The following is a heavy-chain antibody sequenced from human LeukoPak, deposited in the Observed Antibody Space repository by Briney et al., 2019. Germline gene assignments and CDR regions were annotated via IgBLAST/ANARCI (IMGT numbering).Heavy chain of an antibody. Sequence: GGSLRLSCVASGFNVSSNYMSWVRQAPGKGLEWVSVIYTGGYTYYADSVKGRFTFSRDNSKNMVYLQMNNLRAEDTAVYYCARDGAVAAAANFDYWGQGTLVTVSS. CDR1: GFNVSSNY. J-gene: IGHJ4*02. D-gene: IGHD6-13*01. CDR2: IYTGGYT. V-gene: IGHV3-53*01. CDR3: ARDGAVAAAANFDY.